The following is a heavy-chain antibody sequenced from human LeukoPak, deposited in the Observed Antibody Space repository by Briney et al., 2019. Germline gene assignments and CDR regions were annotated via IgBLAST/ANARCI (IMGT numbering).Heavy chain of an antibody. CDR1: GFTFSSYA. D-gene: IGHD4-23*01. CDR2: IGYTGDSA. CDR3: AKSPTVDAAFDI. Sequence: EAGGSLRLSSTASGFTFSSYAMNWVRQAPGKGLEWVSGIGYTGDSAFYADSVKGRFTVSRDSSKNTLFLHMNSLRAEDTALYYCAKSPTVDAAFDIWGQGTMVTVSS. V-gene: IGHV3-23*01. J-gene: IGHJ3*02.